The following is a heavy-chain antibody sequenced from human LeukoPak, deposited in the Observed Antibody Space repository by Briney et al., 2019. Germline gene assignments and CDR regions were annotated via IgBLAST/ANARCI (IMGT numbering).Heavy chain of an antibody. CDR1: GFTFSSYG. D-gene: IGHD3-22*01. J-gene: IGHJ4*02. Sequence: GGSLRLSCAAAGFTFSSYGMHWVRQAPGKGLEWVAFIRYDGSNKFYADSVKGRFTISRDNSKNTLYLQMNSLRAEDTAVYYCAKVGTDSSGYSCDYWGQGTLVTVSS. CDR2: IRYDGSNK. CDR3: AKVGTDSSGYSCDY. V-gene: IGHV3-30*02.